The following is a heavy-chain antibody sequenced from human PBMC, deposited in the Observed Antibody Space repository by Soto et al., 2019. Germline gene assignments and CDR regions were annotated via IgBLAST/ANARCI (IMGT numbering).Heavy chain of an antibody. CDR2: IYWDDDK. J-gene: IGHJ6*02. V-gene: IGHV2-5*02. CDR3: IQSRCGGDCLQSYASYYYYGMDV. CDR1: AFSLSTGGVG. Sequence: QITLKESGPTLVKPTQTLTLTCTFSAFSLSTGGVGVGWIRQPPGKALEWLALIYWDDDKRYSPSLRSRLTIHKDPPKNQVVLTMTNMDPVDTATYYCIQSRCGGDCLQSYASYYYYGMDVWGQGTTVTVSS. D-gene: IGHD2-21*02.